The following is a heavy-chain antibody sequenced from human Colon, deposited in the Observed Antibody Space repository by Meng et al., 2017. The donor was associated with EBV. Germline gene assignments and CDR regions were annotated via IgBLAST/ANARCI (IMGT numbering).Heavy chain of an antibody. CDR3: VRDVPDGDISLFDS. Sequence: VQLVQSGSELKMPGASVKVSCKASGYSLRSYAVNWLRQAPGRGLEWMGWINPSTAHPTYAQDFTGRFVFSLDISVNTAYLQINSLKAEDTAIYYCVRDVPDGDISLFDSWGQGTLVTVSS. CDR2: INPSTAHP. J-gene: IGHJ4*02. V-gene: IGHV7-4-1*02. CDR1: GYSLRSYA. D-gene: IGHD2-21*02.